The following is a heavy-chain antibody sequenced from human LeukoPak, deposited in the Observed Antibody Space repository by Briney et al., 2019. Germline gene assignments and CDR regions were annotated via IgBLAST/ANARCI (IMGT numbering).Heavy chain of an antibody. Sequence: ASVKVSCKASGYTFTDYYIHWVRQAPGQGLEWMGRINPNSGGTNYAQKFQGRVTMTRDTSISTAYMELNRLRSDDTAVYYCARDFERPDYWGQGTLVTVSS. CDR2: INPNSGGT. CDR1: GYTFTDYY. J-gene: IGHJ4*02. V-gene: IGHV1-2*06. CDR3: ARDFERPDY.